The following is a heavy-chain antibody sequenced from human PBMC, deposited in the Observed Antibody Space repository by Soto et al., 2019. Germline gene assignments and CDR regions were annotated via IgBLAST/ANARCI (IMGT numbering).Heavy chain of an antibody. CDR3: ARALSRIAARPTGWFDP. D-gene: IGHD6-6*01. V-gene: IGHV1-69*12. Sequence: QVQLVQSGAEVKKPGSSVKVSCKASGGTFSSYAISWVRQAPGQGLEWMGGIIPIVGTANYAQKFQGRVTITADESTRTAYMELSSLRSEDTAVYYCARALSRIAARPTGWFDPWGQGTLVTVSS. J-gene: IGHJ5*02. CDR2: IIPIVGTA. CDR1: GGTFSSYA.